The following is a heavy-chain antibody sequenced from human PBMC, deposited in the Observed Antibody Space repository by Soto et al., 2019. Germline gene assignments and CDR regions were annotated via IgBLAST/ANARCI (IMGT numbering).Heavy chain of an antibody. CDR3: ARDCAGYSSGWYQRGGFDY. D-gene: IGHD6-19*01. CDR2: IWYDGSNK. Sequence: QVQLVESGGGVVQPGRSLRLSCAASGFTFSSYGMHWVRQAPGKGLEWVAVIWYDGSNKYYADSVKGRFTTSRDNSKNTLYLPMSSLRAEDTAVYYCARDCAGYSSGWYQRGGFDYWGQGTLVTVSS. J-gene: IGHJ4*02. V-gene: IGHV3-33*01. CDR1: GFTFSSYG.